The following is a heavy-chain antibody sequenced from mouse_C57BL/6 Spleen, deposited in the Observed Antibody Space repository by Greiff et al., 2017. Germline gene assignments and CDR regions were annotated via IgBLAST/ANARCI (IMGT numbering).Heavy chain of an antibody. CDR2: FYPGSGSI. V-gene: IGHV1-62-2*01. D-gene: IGHD1-1*01. Sequence: VQLQQSGAELVKPGASVKLSCKASGYTFTEYTIHWVKQRSGQGLEWIGWFYPGSGSIKYNEKFKDKDTLTADKSSSTDYMELSRLTSEDSAVYFCAGHEGRFIATVVAPFAYWGQGTLVTVSA. J-gene: IGHJ3*01. CDR1: GYTFTEYT. CDR3: AGHEGRFIATVVAPFAY.